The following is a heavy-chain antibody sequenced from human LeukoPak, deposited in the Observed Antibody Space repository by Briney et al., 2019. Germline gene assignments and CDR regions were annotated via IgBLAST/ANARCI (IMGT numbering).Heavy chain of an antibody. J-gene: IGHJ6*02. Sequence: PGGSLRLSCAASGFTFSSYSMNWVRQAPGKGLEWVSSISSSSSYIYYADSVKGRFTISRDNAKNSLYLQMNSLRAEDTAVYYCARDRSQYQVEYYYYGMDVWGQGTTVTVSS. V-gene: IGHV3-21*01. D-gene: IGHD2-2*01. CDR1: GFTFSSYS. CDR3: ARDRSQYQVEYYYYGMDV. CDR2: ISSSSSYI.